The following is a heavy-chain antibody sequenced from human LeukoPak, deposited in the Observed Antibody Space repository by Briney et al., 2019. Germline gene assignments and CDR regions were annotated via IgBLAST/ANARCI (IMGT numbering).Heavy chain of an antibody. CDR3: ARAGVGYYYDSSGYGY. D-gene: IGHD3-22*01. V-gene: IGHV3-23*01. Sequence: GGSLRLSCAASGFTFSNYDFSWVRQAPGKGLEWVSAISGGGSTYYADSVKGRFTISRDNAKNSLYLQMNSLRAEDTAVYYCARAGVGYYYDSSGYGYWGQGTLVTVSS. CDR1: GFTFSNYD. J-gene: IGHJ4*02. CDR2: ISGGGST.